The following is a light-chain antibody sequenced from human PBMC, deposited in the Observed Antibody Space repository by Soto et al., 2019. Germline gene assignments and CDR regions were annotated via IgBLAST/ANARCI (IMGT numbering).Light chain of an antibody. CDR2: KAS. CDR3: QQYNSYSWT. CDR1: QSISRR. V-gene: IGKV1-5*03. Sequence: DIQRPYSTSSLSASVGYTLTVTCGASQSISRRLAWYQLKPGKAPKVLISKASSLESGVPSRFSGSGSGTEFTLTISSLQPDDFATYYCQQYNSYSWTVGQGTKVDI. J-gene: IGKJ1*01.